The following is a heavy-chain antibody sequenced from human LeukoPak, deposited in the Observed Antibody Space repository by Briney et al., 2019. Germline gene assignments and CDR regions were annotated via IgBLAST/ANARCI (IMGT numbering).Heavy chain of an antibody. CDR2: ISGSGGST. Sequence: GGFLRLSCAASGFTFSSYAMSWVRQAPGKGLEWVSAISGSGGSTYYADSVKGRFTISRDNSKNTLYLQMNSLRAEDTAVYYCAKRGYYYGSGAKNYYYYMDVWGKGTTVTVSS. V-gene: IGHV3-23*01. CDR1: GFTFSSYA. J-gene: IGHJ6*03. CDR3: AKRGYYYGSGAKNYYYYMDV. D-gene: IGHD3-10*01.